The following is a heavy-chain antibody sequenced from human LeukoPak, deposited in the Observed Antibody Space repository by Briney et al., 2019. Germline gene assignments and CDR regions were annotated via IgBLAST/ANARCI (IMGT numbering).Heavy chain of an antibody. D-gene: IGHD5-18*01. CDR1: GYTFTGYY. J-gene: IGHJ5*02. CDR3: ARAIAYTAMVTA. CDR2: INPNSGGT. Sequence: EASVKVSCKASGYTFTGYYMHWVRQAPGQGLEWMGWINPNSGGTNYAQKFQGRVTMTRDTSISTAYMELSRLRSDDTAVYYCARAIAYTAMVTAWGQGTLVTVSS. V-gene: IGHV1-2*02.